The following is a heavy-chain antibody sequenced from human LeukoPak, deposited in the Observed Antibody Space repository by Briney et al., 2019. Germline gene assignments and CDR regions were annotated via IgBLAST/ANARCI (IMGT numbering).Heavy chain of an antibody. D-gene: IGHD3-22*01. CDR3: ARRSRVGSLLIALNRAFDI. V-gene: IGHV4-4*07. J-gene: IGHJ3*02. CDR1: GGSISSYY. Sequence: PSETLSLTCTVSGGSISSYYWSWIRQPAGKGLEWIGRIYTSGSTNYNPSLKSRVTMSVDTSKNQFSLKLSSVTAADTAVYYCARRSRVGSLLIALNRAFDIWGQGTMVTVSS. CDR2: IYTSGST.